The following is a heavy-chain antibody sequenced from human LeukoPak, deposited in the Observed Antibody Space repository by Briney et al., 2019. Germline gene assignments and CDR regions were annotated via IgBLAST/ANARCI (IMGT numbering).Heavy chain of an antibody. Sequence: GGSLRLSCTVSGFTVSSNSMSWVRQAPGKGLEWVSFIYSDNTHYSDSVKGRFTISRDNAKNSLYLQMNSLRAEDTALYYCARRSSTSNGLGYWGQGTLVTVSS. CDR2: IYSDNT. CDR1: GFTVSSNS. V-gene: IGHV3-53*01. CDR3: ARRSSTSNGLGY. D-gene: IGHD2-8*01. J-gene: IGHJ4*02.